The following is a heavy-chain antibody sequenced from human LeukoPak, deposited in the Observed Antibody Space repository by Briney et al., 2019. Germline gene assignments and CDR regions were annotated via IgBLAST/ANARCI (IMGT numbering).Heavy chain of an antibody. CDR3: ARECSGGSCFDAFDI. J-gene: IGHJ3*02. CDR2: IYTRGST. D-gene: IGHD2-15*01. V-gene: IGHV4-4*07. Sequence: KPSETLSLTCTVSGGSISSYYWLWIRHPAGKGREWIGRIYTRGSTNYNPSLKPRDTMSVDTSKNHFSLTLSSVTAADTAVYSCARECSGGSCFDAFDIWGQGTMVTVSS. CDR1: GGSISSYY.